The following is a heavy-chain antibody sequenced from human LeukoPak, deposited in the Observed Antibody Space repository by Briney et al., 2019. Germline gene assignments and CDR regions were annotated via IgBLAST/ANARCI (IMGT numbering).Heavy chain of an antibody. CDR2: INPNSGGT. CDR3: ARIIVGATTSAFDI. V-gene: IGHV1-2*02. Sequence: ASVKVSCKASGYTFTGYYMHWVRQAPGQGLEWMGWINPNSGGTNYAQKFQGRVTMTRDTSISTAYMELSRLRSDDTAVYYCARIIVGATTSAFDIWGQGTMVTVSS. CDR1: GYTFTGYY. J-gene: IGHJ3*02. D-gene: IGHD1-26*01.